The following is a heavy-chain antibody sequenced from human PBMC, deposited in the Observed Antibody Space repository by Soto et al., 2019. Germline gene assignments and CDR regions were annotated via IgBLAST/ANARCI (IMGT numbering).Heavy chain of an antibody. D-gene: IGHD3-9*01. Sequence: EVQLVESGGGLLQPGGSLRLSCAASGFTFSSYWMHWVRQAPGAGLVWVSRINADGGSTSYADSVKGRFTISRDNAKTTLYMQMNSLSPEDTAVYYCIRAGYYRFDYWGPGTLVTVSS. CDR3: IRAGYYRFDY. V-gene: IGHV3-74*01. CDR1: GFTFSSYW. J-gene: IGHJ4*02. CDR2: INADGGST.